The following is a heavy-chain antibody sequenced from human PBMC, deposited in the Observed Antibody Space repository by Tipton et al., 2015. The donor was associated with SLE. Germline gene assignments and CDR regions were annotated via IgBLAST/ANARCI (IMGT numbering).Heavy chain of an antibody. CDR3: ARWSSNFATD. V-gene: IGHV4-59*01. J-gene: IGHJ4*02. CDR2: IDYSGST. Sequence: GLVKPSETLPLTCTVSGGSIISYYWSWIRQFPGKGVECIGYIDYSGSTNYNPSLKSRVTISVDTSKSQVSLKLSSVTAADTAVYYCARWSSNFATDWGQGTLVTVSS. CDR1: GGSIISYY. D-gene: IGHD4-11*01.